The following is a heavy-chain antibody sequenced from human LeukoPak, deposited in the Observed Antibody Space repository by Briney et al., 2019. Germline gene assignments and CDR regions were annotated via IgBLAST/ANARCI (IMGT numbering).Heavy chain of an antibody. CDR1: GGSIRNYF. CDR2: IYYSGST. D-gene: IGHD5-18*01. V-gene: IGHV4-59*01. J-gene: IGHJ4*02. Sequence: SETLSLTCTVAGGSIRNYFGGWFRPPPGKGLEGIGCIYYSGSTNYNPSLNSRVTISVDTSKNQFSLKLNAMTAADTAMYYCARVKIPVGYSYGSFDYWGQGILVTVSS. CDR3: ARVKIPVGYSYGSFDY.